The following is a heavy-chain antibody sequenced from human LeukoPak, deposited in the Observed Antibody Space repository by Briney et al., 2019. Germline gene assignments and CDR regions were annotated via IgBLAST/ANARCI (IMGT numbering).Heavy chain of an antibody. Sequence: GGSLKISFQGSGYSFTSDWIGWVRPMPGKGLEWMGIIYPGDYDTRYSPSFQGQVTISADMSINTAYLQWSSLKASDSAMYYCARRLAVAGRGYYGMDVWGQGTTVTVSS. CDR1: GYSFTSDW. J-gene: IGHJ6*02. CDR3: ARRLAVAGRGYYGMDV. CDR2: IYPGDYDT. D-gene: IGHD6-13*01. V-gene: IGHV5-51*01.